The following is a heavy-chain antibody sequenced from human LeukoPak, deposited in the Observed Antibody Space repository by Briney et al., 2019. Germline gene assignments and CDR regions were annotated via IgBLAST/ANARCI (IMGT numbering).Heavy chain of an antibody. D-gene: IGHD2-15*01. V-gene: IGHV4-30-2*01. CDR1: GGSISSGGYS. CDR3: ARGYCSGGSCYSPFDY. J-gene: IGHJ4*02. Sequence: SETLSLTCAVSGGSISSGGYSWSWIRQPPGKGLEWIGYIYHGGSTYYNPSLKSRVTISVDRSKNQFSLKLSSVTAADTAVYYCARGYCSGGSCYSPFDYWGQGTLVTVSS. CDR2: IYHGGST.